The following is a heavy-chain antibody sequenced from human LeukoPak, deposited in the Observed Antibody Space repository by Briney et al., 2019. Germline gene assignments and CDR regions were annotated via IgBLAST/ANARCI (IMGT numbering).Heavy chain of an antibody. Sequence: PGGSLRLSCAASGFMFSSYTMNWVRQAPGKGLEWVSSITTSSSYIFYADSVKGRFTISRDNAKNSLYLQMNSLRAEDTAVYYCARARQLPGNRYYFEYWGQGTLVTVSS. V-gene: IGHV3-21*01. J-gene: IGHJ4*02. CDR1: GFMFSSYT. CDR3: ARARQLPGNRYYFEY. D-gene: IGHD6-6*01. CDR2: ITTSSSYI.